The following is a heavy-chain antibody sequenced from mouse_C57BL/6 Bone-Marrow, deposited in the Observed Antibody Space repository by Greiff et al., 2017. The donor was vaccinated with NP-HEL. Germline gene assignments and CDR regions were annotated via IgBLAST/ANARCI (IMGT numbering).Heavy chain of an antibody. Sequence: QVQLKQPGAELVRPGTSVKLSCKASGYTFTSYWMHWVKQRPGQGLEWIGVIDPSDSYTNYNQKFKGKATLTVDTSSSTAYMQLSSLTSEDSAVYYCARQTGTPLDYWGQGTTLTVSS. CDR2: IDPSDSYT. CDR3: ARQTGTPLDY. CDR1: GYTFTSYW. D-gene: IGHD4-1*01. J-gene: IGHJ2*01. V-gene: IGHV1-59*01.